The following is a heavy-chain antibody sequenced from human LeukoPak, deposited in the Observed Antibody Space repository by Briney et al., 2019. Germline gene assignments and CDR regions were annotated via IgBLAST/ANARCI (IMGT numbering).Heavy chain of an antibody. D-gene: IGHD2-21*02. CDR1: GGTFSSYA. CDR2: IIPIFGTA. Sequence: SVKVSCKASGGTFSSYAISWVRQAPGQGLEWMGGIIPIFGTANYAQKFQGRVTITADKSTSTAYMELSSLRSEDTAVYYCARSAYCGGDCYSGLGYFQHWGQGTLVTVSS. J-gene: IGHJ1*01. CDR3: ARSAYCGGDCYSGLGYFQH. V-gene: IGHV1-69*06.